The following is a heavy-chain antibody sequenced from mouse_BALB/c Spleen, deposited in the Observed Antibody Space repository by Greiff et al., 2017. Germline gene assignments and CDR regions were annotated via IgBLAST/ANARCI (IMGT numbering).Heavy chain of an antibody. CDR1: GYSITSDYA. Sequence: EVQLQQSGPGLVKPSQSLSLTCTVTGYSITSDYAWNWIRQFPGNKLEWMGYISYSGSTSYNPSPKSRISIIRDTSKNQFFLQLNSVTTEDTATYYCARREVRGYFDYWGQGTTLTVSS. D-gene: IGHD2-2*01. V-gene: IGHV3-2*02. J-gene: IGHJ2*01. CDR2: ISYSGST. CDR3: ARREVRGYFDY.